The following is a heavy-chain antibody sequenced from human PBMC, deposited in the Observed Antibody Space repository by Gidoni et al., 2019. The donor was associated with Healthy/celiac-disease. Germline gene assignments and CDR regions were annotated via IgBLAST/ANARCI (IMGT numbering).Heavy chain of an antibody. CDR2: LYPGDSDT. Sequence: EVQLVQSGAEVKKPGESLKISCKGSGYSFTSYWIGWVRQMPGKGLEWMGILYPGDSDTRYSPSFQGQVTISADKSISTAYLQWSSLKASDTAMYYCGRRGRDAEGYYYYGMDVWGQGTTVTVSS. CDR1: GYSFTSYW. V-gene: IGHV5-51*01. CDR3: GRRGRDAEGYYYYGMDV. D-gene: IGHD3-10*01. J-gene: IGHJ6*02.